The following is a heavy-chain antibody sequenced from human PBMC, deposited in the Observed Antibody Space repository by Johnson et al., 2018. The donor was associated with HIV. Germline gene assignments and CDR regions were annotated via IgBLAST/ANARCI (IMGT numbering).Heavy chain of an antibody. CDR3: VRRFYDSSAFDI. D-gene: IGHD3-22*01. V-gene: IGHV3-30-3*01. J-gene: IGHJ3*02. Sequence: QVQLVESGGGVVQPGRSLRLSCAASGFTFTSFAMHWVRQAPGKGLEWVGFISYDGSNKYFTYSVRGRFTISRDNSRNTLFLQMNSLRAEDTGVYYCVRRFYDSSAFDIWGQGTLVTVSS. CDR2: ISYDGSNK. CDR1: GFTFTSFA.